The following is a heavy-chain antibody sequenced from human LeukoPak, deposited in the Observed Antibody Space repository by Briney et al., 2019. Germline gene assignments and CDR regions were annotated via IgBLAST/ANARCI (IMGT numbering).Heavy chain of an antibody. CDR2: IRSKADGGTT. CDR1: GFTFSSYW. V-gene: IGHV3-15*01. CDR3: TSDYGHGT. D-gene: IGHD1-1*01. J-gene: IGHJ5*02. Sequence: PGGSLRLSCAASGFTFSSYWMSWVRQAPGKGLEWVGRIRSKADGGTTDYAAPVKGRFTISRDDSINTLYLQMNSLKTDDTAVYYCTSDYGHGTWGQGTLVTVSS.